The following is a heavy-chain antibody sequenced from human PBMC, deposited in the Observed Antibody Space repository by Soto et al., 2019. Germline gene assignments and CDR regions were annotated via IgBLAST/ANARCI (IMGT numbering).Heavy chain of an antibody. CDR3: ARARITMVWEVIKYNMDV. Sequence: ASETLSLTCTVSGGSISSYYWSWIRRPPGKGLEWVGYIYNSGSTHSNPALQSRVTITVDTSKNQFSLKLSSWTAADTGIYYCARARITMVWEVIKYNMDVWGQGTTVTVSS. CDR1: GGSISSYY. V-gene: IGHV4-59*01. J-gene: IGHJ6*02. D-gene: IGHD3-10*01. CDR2: IYNSGST.